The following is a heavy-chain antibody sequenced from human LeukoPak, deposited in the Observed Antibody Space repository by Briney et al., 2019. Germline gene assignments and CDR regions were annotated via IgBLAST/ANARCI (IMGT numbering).Heavy chain of an antibody. J-gene: IGHJ5*02. Sequence: ASVTVSFKASGYTFTVYYMHWVRQAPGQGLEWMGWINPNSGGTNYAQKFQGRVTMTRDTSISTAYMELSRLRSDDTAVYYCARVRWALHYYGSSPISNWFDPWGQGTLVTVSS. CDR3: ARVRWALHYYGSSPISNWFDP. CDR1: GYTFTVYY. CDR2: INPNSGGT. V-gene: IGHV1-2*02. D-gene: IGHD3-10*01.